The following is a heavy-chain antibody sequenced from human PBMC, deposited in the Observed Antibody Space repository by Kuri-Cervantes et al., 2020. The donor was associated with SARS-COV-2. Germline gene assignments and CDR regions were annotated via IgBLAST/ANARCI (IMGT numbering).Heavy chain of an antibody. CDR2: ISSRGDSP. CDR1: GFTFSSYW. CDR3: ARDVYESWRHAHHGFDG. Sequence: GGSLRLSCAASGFTFSSYWMHWVRQAPGKGLEWVSSISSRGDSPGFADSVKGRFTISRDDAKNLVYLQMGRLRVEDTAVYYCARDVYESWRHAHHGFDGWGQGTTVTVSS. J-gene: IGHJ6*02. V-gene: IGHV3-21*06. D-gene: IGHD3-3*01.